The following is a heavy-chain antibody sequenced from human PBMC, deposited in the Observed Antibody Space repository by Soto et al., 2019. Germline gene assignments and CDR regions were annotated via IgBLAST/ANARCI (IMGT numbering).Heavy chain of an antibody. J-gene: IGHJ6*04. D-gene: IGHD3-22*01. CDR2: IIPIFGTA. CDR3: ARALYYDSSGYILPPYYYYGMDV. CDR1: GGTFSSYA. Sequence: QVQLVQSGAEVKKPGSSVKVSCKASGGTFSSYAISWVRQSPGQGLEWMGGIIPIFGTANYAQKFQGRVTITADEATRTAYMELSSLRSEDTAVYYCARALYYDSSGYILPPYYYYGMDVWGKGTTVTVSS. V-gene: IGHV1-69*01.